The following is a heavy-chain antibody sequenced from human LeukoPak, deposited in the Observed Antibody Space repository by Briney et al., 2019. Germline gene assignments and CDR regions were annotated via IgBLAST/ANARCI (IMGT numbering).Heavy chain of an antibody. Sequence: GGSLRLSCAASGFTFDDYAMHWVRQAPGKGLEWVSGISWNSGSIGYADSVKGRFTISRDNAKNSLYLQMNSQRAEDMALYYCAKDKYSSGLESDWYFDLWGRGTLVTVSS. CDR1: GFTFDDYA. CDR2: ISWNSGSI. D-gene: IGHD6-19*01. CDR3: AKDKYSSGLESDWYFDL. J-gene: IGHJ2*01. V-gene: IGHV3-9*03.